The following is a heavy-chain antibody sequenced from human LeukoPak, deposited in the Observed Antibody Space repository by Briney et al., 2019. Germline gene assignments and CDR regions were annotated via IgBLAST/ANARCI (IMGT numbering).Heavy chain of an antibody. CDR2: MSGSVGST. V-gene: IGHV3-23*01. J-gene: IGHJ5*02. D-gene: IGHD3-10*01. CDR1: GFTFSSYA. CDR3: AKPPSILWFRESRAKP. Sequence: VRSLRLSCAAPGFTFSSYAMSWGRRAPGKGLGWVSAMSGSVGSTYYADSVKGRFTISRDNSKNTLYLQMNSLRAEDTAVYYCAKPPSILWFRESRAKPWGQGTLVAVSS.